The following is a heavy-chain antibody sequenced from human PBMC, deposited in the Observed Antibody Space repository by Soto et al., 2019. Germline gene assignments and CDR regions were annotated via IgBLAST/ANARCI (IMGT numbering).Heavy chain of an antibody. J-gene: IGHJ4*02. CDR1: GGSISSYY. CDR3: VVGSGWYGPLGH. Sequence: QVLLQESGPGLVKPSETLSLTCTVSGGSISSYYWSWIRQPPGKGLEWIGYIYYSGSTNYNPSLKSRVTISVDTSKNQFSLKLSSVTAADTAVYYCVVGSGWYGPLGHWGQGTLVTVSS. V-gene: IGHV4-59*01. D-gene: IGHD6-19*01. CDR2: IYYSGST.